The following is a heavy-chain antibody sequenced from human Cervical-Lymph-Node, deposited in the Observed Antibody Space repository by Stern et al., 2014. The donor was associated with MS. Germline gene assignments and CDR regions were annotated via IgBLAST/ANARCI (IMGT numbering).Heavy chain of an antibody. J-gene: IGHJ6*02. CDR2: ISPDGSNK. V-gene: IGHV3-30*03. CDR1: GFRFINYG. D-gene: IGHD3-10*01. Sequence: MQLVESGGGVVQPGKSLGLSCAASGFRFINYGMVWVPPAPGKGLEWAAVISPDGSNKYYADSVKGRCTISRDNSKSTAFLQMNSLGTEDTAVYYCVRRHLFSPGALDVWGQGTTVAVSS. CDR3: VRRHLFSPGALDV.